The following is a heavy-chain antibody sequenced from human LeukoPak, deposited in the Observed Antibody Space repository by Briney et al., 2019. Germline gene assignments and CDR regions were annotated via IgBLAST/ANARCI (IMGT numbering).Heavy chain of an antibody. CDR3: ARQSRWELRDFDY. V-gene: IGHV4-34*01. J-gene: IGHJ4*02. CDR2: INHSGST. Sequence: PSETLSLTCAVYGGSFSGYYWSWIRQPPGKGLEWIGEINHSGSTNYNPSLKSRVTISVDTSKNQFSLKLSSVTAADTAVYYCARQSRWELRDFDYWGQGTLVTVSS. D-gene: IGHD1-26*01. CDR1: GGSFSGYY.